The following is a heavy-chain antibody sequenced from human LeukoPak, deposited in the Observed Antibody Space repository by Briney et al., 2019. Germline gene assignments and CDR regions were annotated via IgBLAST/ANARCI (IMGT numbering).Heavy chain of an antibody. V-gene: IGHV4-59*01. CDR1: GGSISSYY. J-gene: IGHJ4*02. Sequence: PSETLPLTCTVSGGSISSYYWSWTRQPPGKGLEWIGYIYYSGSTNYNPSLKSRVTISVDTSKNQFSLKLSSVTAADTAVYYCARHTWIQLWFDYWGQGTLVTVSS. CDR2: IYYSGST. CDR3: ARHTWIQLWFDY. D-gene: IGHD5-18*01.